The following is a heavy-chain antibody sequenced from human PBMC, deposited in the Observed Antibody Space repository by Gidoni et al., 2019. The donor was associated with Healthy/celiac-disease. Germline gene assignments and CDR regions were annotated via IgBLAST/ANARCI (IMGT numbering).Heavy chain of an antibody. CDR2: INHSGST. Sequence: QVQLQQWGAGLLKPSETLSLTCAVYGGSFSGYYWSWIRQPPGKGLEWIGEINHSGSTNYNPSLKSRVTISVDTSKNQFSLKLSSVTAADTAVYYCARVGGYCTNGVCYIPEQGDAFDIWGQGTMVTVSS. V-gene: IGHV4-34*01. CDR3: ARVGGYCTNGVCYIPEQGDAFDI. J-gene: IGHJ3*02. D-gene: IGHD2-8*01. CDR1: GGSFSGYY.